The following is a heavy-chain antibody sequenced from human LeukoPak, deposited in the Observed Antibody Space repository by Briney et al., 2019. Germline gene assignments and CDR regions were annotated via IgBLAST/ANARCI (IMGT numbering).Heavy chain of an antibody. D-gene: IGHD5-18*01. Sequence: GGTLRLSCAAYGFTFSSYGMSWVRQAPGKGLEWVSDISGSGGSTYYAYFVKGRFTISRDDSKNTLYLQMNSLRAEDTDVYYCAKGGRFPQLWLARGDAFDIWGQGTMVTVSS. CDR2: ISGSGGST. CDR1: GFTFSSYG. CDR3: AKGGRFPQLWLARGDAFDI. J-gene: IGHJ3*02. V-gene: IGHV3-23*01.